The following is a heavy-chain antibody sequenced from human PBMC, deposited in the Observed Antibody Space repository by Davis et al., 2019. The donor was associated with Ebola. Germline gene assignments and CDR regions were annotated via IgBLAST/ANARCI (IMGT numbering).Heavy chain of an antibody. Sequence: ASVKVSCKASGYTFTSYYMHWVRQPPGQGLEWMGIINPSGGSTRYAQKFQGRVTMTRDTSTSTVYMELSNLRSEATAMYYCARVGYCSGGNCYGLDYWGQGTLVTVSS. D-gene: IGHD2-15*01. CDR1: GYTFTSYY. CDR2: INPSGGST. CDR3: ARVGYCSGGNCYGLDY. J-gene: IGHJ4*02. V-gene: IGHV1-46*01.